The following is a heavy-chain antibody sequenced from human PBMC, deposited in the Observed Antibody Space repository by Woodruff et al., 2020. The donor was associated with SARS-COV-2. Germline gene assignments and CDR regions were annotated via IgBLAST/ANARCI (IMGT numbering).Heavy chain of an antibody. CDR3: ARDPLAMGAFDI. CDR2: IYYSGST. V-gene: IGHV4-30-4*01. J-gene: IGHJ3*02. Sequence: RQPPGKGLEWIGYIYYSGSTYYNPSLKSRVTISVDTSKNQFSLKLSSVTAADTAVYYCARDPLAMGAFDIWGQ.